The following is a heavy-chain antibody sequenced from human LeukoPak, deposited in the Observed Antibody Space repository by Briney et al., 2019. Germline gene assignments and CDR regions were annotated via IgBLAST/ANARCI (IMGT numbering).Heavy chain of an antibody. Sequence: GESLKISCKGSGYSFTSYWIGWVRQMPGKGLEWMGIIYPGDSDTRYSPSFEGQVTISADKSISSAYLQFSSLKASDTAMYYCARLVGFGAYYFDQWGQGTLVTVFS. V-gene: IGHV5-51*01. J-gene: IGHJ4*02. CDR1: GYSFTSYW. D-gene: IGHD3-10*01. CDR2: IYPGDSDT. CDR3: ARLVGFGAYYFDQ.